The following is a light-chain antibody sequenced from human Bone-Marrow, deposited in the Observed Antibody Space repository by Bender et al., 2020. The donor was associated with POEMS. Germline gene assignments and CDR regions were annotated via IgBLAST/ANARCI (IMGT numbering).Light chain of an antibody. CDR3: QSWGSNTAV. CDR2: KDT. J-gene: IGLJ2*01. CDR1: ALPKQY. V-gene: IGLV3-1*01. Sequence: YELRQPPSVSVSPGQTAMITCSGEALPKQYAYWYQKKPGQAPVLLIFKDTERPSGIPERFSGSTSGNTASLTISGTQTMDEADYYCQSWGSNTAVFGGGTKLTVL.